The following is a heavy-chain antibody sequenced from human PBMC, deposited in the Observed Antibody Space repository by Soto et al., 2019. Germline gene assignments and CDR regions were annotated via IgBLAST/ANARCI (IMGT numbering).Heavy chain of an antibody. CDR2: ISSDGSST. CDR3: ARGGRYYYMDV. CDR1: GFTFSSYW. J-gene: IGHJ6*03. D-gene: IGHD3-16*01. Sequence: EVQLMESGGGLVQPGGSLRLSCAASGFTFSSYWMHWVRQAPGKGLVWVSRISSDGSSTTYADSVKGRFTISRDNAKNTLYLQMNSLRAEDTAVYYCARGGRYYYMDVWGKGTTVTVSS. V-gene: IGHV3-74*01.